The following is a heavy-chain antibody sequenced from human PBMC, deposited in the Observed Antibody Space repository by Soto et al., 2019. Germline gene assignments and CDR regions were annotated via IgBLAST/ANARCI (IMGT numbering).Heavy chain of an antibody. D-gene: IGHD1-1*01. Sequence: QVQLEQSGAEVKKPGSSVKVSCKASGGTFRNSAISWVRQAPGQGLEWMGGIMPIFRTPDYAHKFQGRVTFATDQXTSTAYMELSGLRSDDTAVYYCARDNDRPQLGGNYYYILDVWGHGTTVTVSS. CDR2: IMPIFRTP. V-gene: IGHV1-69*05. J-gene: IGHJ6*02. CDR3: ARDNDRPQLGGNYYYILDV. CDR1: GGTFRNSA.